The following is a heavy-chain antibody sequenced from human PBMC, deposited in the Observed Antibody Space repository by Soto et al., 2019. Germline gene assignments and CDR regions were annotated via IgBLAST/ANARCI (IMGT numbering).Heavy chain of an antibody. V-gene: IGHV3-66*01. CDR3: ARTYCSSTSCPLDYFYYMDV. CDR2: IYSGGST. Sequence: GSLRLSCAASGFTVSSNYMSWVRQAPGKGLEWVSVIYSGGSTYYADSVKGRFTISRDNSKNTLYLQMNSLRAEDTAVYYCARTYCSSTSCPLDYFYYMDVWGKGTTVTVSS. D-gene: IGHD2-2*01. J-gene: IGHJ6*03. CDR1: GFTVSSNY.